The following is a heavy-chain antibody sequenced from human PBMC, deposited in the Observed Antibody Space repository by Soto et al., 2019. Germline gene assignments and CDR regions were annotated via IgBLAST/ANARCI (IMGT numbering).Heavy chain of an antibody. CDR3: TTQPPLYYYDSSGYYSYTSRRYYYYGMDV. Sequence: GGSLRLSCAASGFTFSNAWMNWVRQAPGKGLEWVGRIKSKTDGGTTDYAAPVKGRFTISRDDSKNTLYLQMNSLKTEDTAVYYCTTQPPLYYYDSSGYYSYTSRRYYYYGMDVWGQGTTVTVSS. J-gene: IGHJ6*02. CDR1: GFTFSNAW. D-gene: IGHD3-22*01. V-gene: IGHV3-15*07. CDR2: IKSKTDGGTT.